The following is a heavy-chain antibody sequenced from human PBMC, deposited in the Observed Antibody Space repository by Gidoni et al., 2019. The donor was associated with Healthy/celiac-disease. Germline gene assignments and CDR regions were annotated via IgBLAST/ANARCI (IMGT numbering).Heavy chain of an antibody. CDR3: ARGSGIAVVGDWFDP. V-gene: IGHV4-4*07. Sequence: QVQLQESGPGLVKPSETLSLTCTVSGASISSYYWSWIRQPAGKGLEWIGRIYTSGSTNYNPSLKSRVTMSVDTSKNQFSLKLSSVTAADTAVYYCARGSGIAVVGDWFDPWGQGTLVTVSS. CDR1: GASISSYY. D-gene: IGHD6-19*01. J-gene: IGHJ5*02. CDR2: IYTSGST.